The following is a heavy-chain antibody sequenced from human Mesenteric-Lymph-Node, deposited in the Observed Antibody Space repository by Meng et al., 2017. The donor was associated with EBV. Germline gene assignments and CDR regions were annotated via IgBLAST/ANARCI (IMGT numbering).Heavy chain of an antibody. Sequence: QVHLHQWGAGLLKPSETLSLTCSVYVGSFGGYYWSWVRQSTEKGLEWIGDINHSGSTNYNPSLKSRVTVSVDLSKNQFSLNLTSVTAADTAVYYCARRYYDFSSGLNWFDPWGQGTLVTVSS. CDR1: VGSFGGYY. D-gene: IGHD3-3*01. CDR2: INHSGST. V-gene: IGHV4-34*01. J-gene: IGHJ5*02. CDR3: ARRYYDFSSGLNWFDP.